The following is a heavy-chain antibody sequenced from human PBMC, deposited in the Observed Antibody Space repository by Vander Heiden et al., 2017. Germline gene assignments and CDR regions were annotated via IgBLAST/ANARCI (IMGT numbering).Heavy chain of an antibody. CDR3: VRVGRKFSYQGAFDI. CDR2: ISRISTSI. CDR1: VFTLSDHS. J-gene: IGHJ3*02. V-gene: IGHV3-48*02. Sequence: EVKLVESGGTLVQPGRVLRLSCAASVFTLSDHSMNWVRQAPGKGLEWVSYISRISTSIYYADSVKGRFTISRDNDNDSLYLEMSSLRDEDTAVYYCVRVGRKFSYQGAFDIWGQGTVVTVSS. D-gene: IGHD2-2*01.